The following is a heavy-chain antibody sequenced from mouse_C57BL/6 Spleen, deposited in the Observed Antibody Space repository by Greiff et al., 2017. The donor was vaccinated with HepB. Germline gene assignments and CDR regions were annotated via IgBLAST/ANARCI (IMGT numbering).Heavy chain of an antibody. CDR3: ARGDYYGLYWYFDV. J-gene: IGHJ1*03. Sequence: QVQLQQSGAELVRPGSSVKLSCKASGYTFTSYWMHWVKQRPIQGLEWIGNIDPSDSETHYNQKFKDKATLTVDKSSSTAYMQLSSLTSEDSAVYYCARGDYYGLYWYFDVWGTGTTVTVSS. CDR2: IDPSDSET. D-gene: IGHD1-1*01. CDR1: GYTFTSYW. V-gene: IGHV1-52*01.